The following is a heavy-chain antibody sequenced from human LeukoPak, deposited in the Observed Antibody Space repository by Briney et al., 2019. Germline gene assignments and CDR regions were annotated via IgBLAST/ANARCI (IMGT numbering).Heavy chain of an antibody. CDR1: GGTFSSYA. J-gene: IGHJ3*02. D-gene: IGHD1-26*01. Sequence: SVKVSCKASGGTFSSYAISWVRQAPGQGLEWMGGIIPIFGTANYAQKFQGRVTMTTDTSTSTAYMELRSLRSDDTAAYYCARSVVPQRGGSYGAFDIWGQGTMVTVSS. V-gene: IGHV1-69*05. CDR2: IIPIFGTA. CDR3: ARSVVPQRGGSYGAFDI.